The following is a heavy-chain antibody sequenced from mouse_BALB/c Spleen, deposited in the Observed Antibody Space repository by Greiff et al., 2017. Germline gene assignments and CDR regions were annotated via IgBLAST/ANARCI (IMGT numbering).Heavy chain of an antibody. CDR3: ARSGDYDDAMDY. CDR1: GYTFTSYW. Sequence: DLVKPGASVKLSCKASGYTFTSYWINWIKQRPGQGLEWIGRLAPGSGSTYYNEMFKGKATLTVDTSSTTAYIQLSSLSSEDSAVYFCARSGDYDDAMDYWGQGTSVTVSS. J-gene: IGHJ4*01. V-gene: IGHV1S41*01. D-gene: IGHD2-4*01. CDR2: LAPGSGST.